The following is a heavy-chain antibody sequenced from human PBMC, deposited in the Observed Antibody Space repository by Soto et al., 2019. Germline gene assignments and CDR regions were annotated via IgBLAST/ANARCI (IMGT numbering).Heavy chain of an antibody. CDR3: ARHRGLWFGEGHY. J-gene: IGHJ4*02. V-gene: IGHV5-10-1*01. CDR1: GYSFTSYW. D-gene: IGHD3-10*01. CDR2: INPSNSYT. Sequence: EVQLVQSGAEVKKPGESLRIYCKGSGYSFTSYWISWVRQMPGKGLEWMGRINPSNSYTNYSPSFKGHVTISDDKSISTAYLQWSSLKASDTAMYYCARHRGLWFGEGHYWGQGTLVTVSS.